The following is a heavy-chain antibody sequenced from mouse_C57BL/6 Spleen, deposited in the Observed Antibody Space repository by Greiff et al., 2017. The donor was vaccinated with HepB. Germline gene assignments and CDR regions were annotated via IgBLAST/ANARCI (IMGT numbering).Heavy chain of an antibody. CDR3: ARTYSNYWYFGV. CDR2: ISYDGSN. J-gene: IGHJ1*03. V-gene: IGHV3-6*01. CDR1: GYSITSGYY. D-gene: IGHD2-5*01. Sequence: VQLKESGPGLVKPSQSLSLTCSVTGYSITSGYYWNWIRQFPGNKLEWMGYISYDGSNNYNPSLKNRISITRDTSKNQFFLKLNSVTTEDTATCHCARTYSNYWYFGVGGTGTAVTVSS.